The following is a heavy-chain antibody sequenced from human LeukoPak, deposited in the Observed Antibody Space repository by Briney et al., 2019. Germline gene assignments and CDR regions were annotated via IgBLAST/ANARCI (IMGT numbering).Heavy chain of an antibody. V-gene: IGHV4-59*08. CDR2: IYYSGST. D-gene: IGHD2-2*01. CDR1: GLSISNYC. CDR3: ASTTSIEYYQD. Sequence: PSETLSLTCTVSGLSISNYCWSWLRQPPGKGLEWIGFIYYSGSTNFNPSLKSRVTISVDTSKNQFSLELSSVTAADTAVYYCASTTSIEYYQDWGQGTLVTVSS. J-gene: IGHJ4*02.